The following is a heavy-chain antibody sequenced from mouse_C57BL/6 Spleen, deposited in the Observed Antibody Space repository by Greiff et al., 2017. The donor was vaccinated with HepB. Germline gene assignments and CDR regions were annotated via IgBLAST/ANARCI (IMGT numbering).Heavy chain of an antibody. J-gene: IGHJ2*01. D-gene: IGHD4-1*01. Sequence: EVKLMESGAELVKPGASVKLSCTASGFNIKDYYMHWVKQRTEQGLEWIGRIDPEDGETKYAPKFQGKATITADTSSNTAYLQLSSLTSEDTAVYYCARGTGTLDYFDYWGQGTTLTVSS. CDR3: ARGTGTLDYFDY. V-gene: IGHV14-2*01. CDR1: GFNIKDYY. CDR2: IDPEDGET.